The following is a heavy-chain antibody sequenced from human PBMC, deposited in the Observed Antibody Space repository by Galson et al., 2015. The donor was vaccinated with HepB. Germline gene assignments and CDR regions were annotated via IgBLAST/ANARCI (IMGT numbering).Heavy chain of an antibody. D-gene: IGHD4-17*01. J-gene: IGHJ5*01. V-gene: IGHV3-23*01. CDR1: GLIFGGYA. Sequence: SLRLSCAGSGLIFGGYAMDWVRQAPGKGLEWVSGISGNGNNTYYADIVRGRFSISRDNSKNTLYLHMSSLRAEETAMYYCAKEQYGDQILSAFDSWGLGALVTVSA. CDR3: AKEQYGDQILSAFDS. CDR2: ISGNGNNT.